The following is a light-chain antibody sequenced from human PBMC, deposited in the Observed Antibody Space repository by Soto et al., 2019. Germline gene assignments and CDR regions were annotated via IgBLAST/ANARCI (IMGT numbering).Light chain of an antibody. CDR2: DAS. V-gene: IGKV1-5*01. CDR3: QQSYNSPQT. CDR1: QSISSW. J-gene: IGKJ1*01. Sequence: DIQMTQSPSILSASVGDRVTITCRASQSISSWLAWYQQKPGKAPNLLIYDASSLQSGVPSRFSGSGSGTDFTLTINSLQPEDFATYSCQQSYNSPQTFGQGTKVDI.